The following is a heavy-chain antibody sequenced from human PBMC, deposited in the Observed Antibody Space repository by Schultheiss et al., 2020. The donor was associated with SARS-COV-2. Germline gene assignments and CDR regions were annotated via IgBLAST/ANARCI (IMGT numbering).Heavy chain of an antibody. CDR2: ISGSGGST. Sequence: GESLKISCAASGFTFSTYAMNWVRQAPGKGLEWVSAISGSGGSTYYADSVKGRFTISRDNSKNTLYLQMNSLRAEDTAVYYCARDTGGFGGFGYWGQGTLVTVSS. CDR1: GFTFSTYA. V-gene: IGHV3-23*01. CDR3: ARDTGGFGGFGY. J-gene: IGHJ4*02. D-gene: IGHD3-10*01.